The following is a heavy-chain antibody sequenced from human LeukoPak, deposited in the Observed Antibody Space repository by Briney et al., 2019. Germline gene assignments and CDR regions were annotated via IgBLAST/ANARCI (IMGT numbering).Heavy chain of an antibody. CDR2: IYYSGST. D-gene: IGHD3-22*01. CDR3: ARETIELYDSSGPIDY. Sequence: PSEILSLTCTVSGGSISSYYWSWIRQPPGKGLEWIGYIYYSGSTNYNPSLKSRVTISVDTSKNQFSLKLSSVTAADTAVYYCARETIELYDSSGPIDYWGQGTLVTVSS. CDR1: GGSISSYY. J-gene: IGHJ4*02. V-gene: IGHV4-59*01.